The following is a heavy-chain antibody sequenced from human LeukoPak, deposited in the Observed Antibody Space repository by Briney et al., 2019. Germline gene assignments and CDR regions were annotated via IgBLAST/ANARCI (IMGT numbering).Heavy chain of an antibody. CDR2: IWYDGSNK. Sequence: GGSLRLSCAASGFTFSSYGMHWVRQAPGKGLEWVAVIWYDGSNKYYADSVKGRFTISRDNSKNTLYLQMNSLRAEDTAVYYCARNDGYSSSWYYYYYYAMFIWGQGNTVTVSS. D-gene: IGHD6-13*01. CDR1: GFTFSSYG. J-gene: IGHJ6*02. V-gene: IGHV3-33*01. CDR3: ARNDGYSSSWYYYYYYAMFI.